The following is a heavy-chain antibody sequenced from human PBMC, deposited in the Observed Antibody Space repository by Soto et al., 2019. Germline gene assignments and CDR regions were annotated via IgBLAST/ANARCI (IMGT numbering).Heavy chain of an antibody. CDR3: ARAKAIAAAKNWFDP. V-gene: IGHV4-59*01. D-gene: IGHD6-13*01. J-gene: IGHJ5*02. CDR1: GGSISSYY. CDR2: IYYSGST. Sequence: SETLSLTCTVSGGSISSYYWSWIRQPPGKGLEWSGYIYYSGSTNYNPSLKSRATISVYTSKNQFSRKLSSVTAADTAVYYCARAKAIAAAKNWFDPWGQGTLVTVSS.